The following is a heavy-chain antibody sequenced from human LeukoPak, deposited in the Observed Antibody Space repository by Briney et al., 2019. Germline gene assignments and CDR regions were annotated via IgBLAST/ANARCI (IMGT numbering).Heavy chain of an antibody. CDR3: AREGDYYDSSGYLNYAFDI. CDR1: GGSISSSSYY. J-gene: IGHJ3*02. D-gene: IGHD3-22*01. Sequence: SETLSLTCTVSGGSISSSSYYWGWIRQPPGKGLEWIGSIYYSGSTYYNPSLKSRVTISVDTSKNQFSLKLSSVTAADTAVYYCAREGDYYDSSGYLNYAFDIWGQGTMVTVSS. V-gene: IGHV4-39*07. CDR2: IYYSGST.